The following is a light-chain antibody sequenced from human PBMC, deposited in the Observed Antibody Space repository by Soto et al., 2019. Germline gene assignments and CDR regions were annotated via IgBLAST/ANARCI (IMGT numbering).Light chain of an antibody. V-gene: IGLV1-40*01. CDR3: QSYDISLHNYV. Sequence: QSVLTQPPSGSGAPGQRVSISCTGSTSNIGAPYDVHWYQHLPGTAPKLLIYGDNNRPSGVPDRFSGSKSGTSASLAITRLXAEDEADYYCQSYDISLHNYVFGTGTKVTVL. CDR2: GDN. CDR1: TSNIGAPYD. J-gene: IGLJ1*01.